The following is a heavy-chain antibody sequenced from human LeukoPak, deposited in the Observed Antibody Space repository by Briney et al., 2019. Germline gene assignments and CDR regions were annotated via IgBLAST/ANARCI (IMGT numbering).Heavy chain of an antibody. CDR1: GGSISSYY. Sequence: SETLSLTCTVSGGSISSYYWSWIRQPPGKGLEWIGYIYYSGSTNYNPSLKSRVTISVDTSKNQFSLKLSSVTAADTAVYYCARVRGMDDSSGYYHYYFDYWGQGTLVTVSS. D-gene: IGHD3-22*01. V-gene: IGHV4-59*01. J-gene: IGHJ4*02. CDR3: ARVRGMDDSSGYYHYYFDY. CDR2: IYYSGST.